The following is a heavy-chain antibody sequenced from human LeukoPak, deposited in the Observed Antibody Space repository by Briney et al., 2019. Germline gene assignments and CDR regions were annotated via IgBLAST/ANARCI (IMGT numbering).Heavy chain of an antibody. CDR3: ASEGGTDKRAVRNYYGRDL. D-gene: IGHD1-7*01. CDR1: GGTFSSYA. V-gene: IGHV1-69*13. CDR2: IILIFGTA. Sequence: SVKVSCKASGGTFSSYAISWVRQTPGQGLEWMGGIILIFGTANYAQKFQGRVTITADESTSTAYIELSSLRSEDTAVYYCASEGGTDKRAVRNYYGRDLWGKGPAVTVSS. J-gene: IGHJ6*04.